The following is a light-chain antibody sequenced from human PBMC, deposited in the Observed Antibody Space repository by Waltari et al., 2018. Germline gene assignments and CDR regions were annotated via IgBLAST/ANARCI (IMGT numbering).Light chain of an antibody. CDR2: GND. V-gene: IGLV1-44*01. J-gene: IGLJ1*01. Sequence: QSVLTQPPSASGTPGQTVTISCSGSSSNIGTNTFNWYQQLPGTAPKVVIYGNDQRPSGVPDRFSGSKSGTSASLAISGFQSEDEADYYCAAWDDTLNGHFVFGTGTKVTVL. CDR1: SSNIGTNT. CDR3: AAWDDTLNGHFV.